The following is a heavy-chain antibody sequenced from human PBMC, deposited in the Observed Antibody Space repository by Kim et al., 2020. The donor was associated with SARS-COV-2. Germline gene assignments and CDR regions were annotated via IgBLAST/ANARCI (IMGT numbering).Heavy chain of an antibody. J-gene: IGHJ6*02. CDR1: GGSFSGYY. CDR3: ARTYIPVYGMDV. V-gene: IGHV4-34*01. Sequence: SETLSLTCAVYGGSFSGYYWSWIRQPPGKGLEWIGEINHSGSTNYNPSLKSRVTISVDTSKNQFSLKLSSVTAADTAVYYCARTYIPVYGMDVWGQGTTVTVSS. CDR2: INHSGST. D-gene: IGHD4-4*01.